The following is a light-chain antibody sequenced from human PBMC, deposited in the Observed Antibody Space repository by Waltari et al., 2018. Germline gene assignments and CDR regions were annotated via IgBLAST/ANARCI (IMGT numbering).Light chain of an antibody. CDR3: QQYGSSPFT. Sequence: EIVLTQSPGTLSLSPGARATLSCRASQSVSSSYLAWYQQKPGQAPRLLIYGASSRATGIPDRFSSSGSGTDFTLTISRLEPEDFAVYYCQQYGSSPFTFGPGTKVDIK. CDR2: GAS. V-gene: IGKV3-20*01. CDR1: QSVSSSY. J-gene: IGKJ3*01.